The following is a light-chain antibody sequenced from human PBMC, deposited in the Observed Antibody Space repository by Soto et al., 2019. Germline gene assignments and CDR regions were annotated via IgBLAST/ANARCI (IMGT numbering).Light chain of an antibody. J-gene: IGLJ1*01. CDR3: CSFAGSHTLYV. Sequence: QSALTQPASVSGSPGQSITISCTGTSSNIGGSNSVSWYQQHPGKAPKLVIYDVNKRPSGVPDRFSGSKSGNAASLTISGLQAEDEADYYCCSFAGSHTLYVFGTGTKVTVL. CDR1: SSNIGGSNS. CDR2: DVN. V-gene: IGLV2-11*01.